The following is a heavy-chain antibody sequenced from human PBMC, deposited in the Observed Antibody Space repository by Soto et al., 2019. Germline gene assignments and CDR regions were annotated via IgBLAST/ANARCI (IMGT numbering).Heavy chain of an antibody. V-gene: IGHV4-4*07. D-gene: IGHD5-12*01. CDR3: AREGSYSAYNFAHGIQLWSFDF. J-gene: IGHJ4*02. Sequence: LSLTCTVSGGSINTFYWSWVWQPAGKGLEWIGRIFSSGSTSFNPSLESRVAMSVDTSKNHFSLNLSSVTAADMAVYYCAREGSYSAYNFAHGIQLWSFDFWGQGALVTVSS. CDR2: IFSSGST. CDR1: GGSINTFY.